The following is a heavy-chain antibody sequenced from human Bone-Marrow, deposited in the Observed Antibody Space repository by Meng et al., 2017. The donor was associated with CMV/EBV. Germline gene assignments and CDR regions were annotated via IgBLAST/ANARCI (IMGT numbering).Heavy chain of an antibody. V-gene: IGHV1-46*01. CDR1: GYTFTSYY. CDR2: ISPSGGST. Sequence: QVQLVQSGAEVKKPGASVKVSCKASGYTFTSYYMHWVRQAPGQGLEWMGIISPSGGSTSYAQKFQGRVTMTRDTSISTASMELSRLRSDDTAVYYCARHYSSAWYVGLGFWGQGTLVTVSS. CDR3: ARHYSSAWYVGLGF. J-gene: IGHJ4*02. D-gene: IGHD6-13*01.